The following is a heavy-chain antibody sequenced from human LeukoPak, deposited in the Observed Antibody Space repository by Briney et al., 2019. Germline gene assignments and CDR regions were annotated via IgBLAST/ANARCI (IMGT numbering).Heavy chain of an antibody. CDR1: GGTFNPHT. V-gene: IGHV1-69*06. CDR2: IIPLIGSP. D-gene: IGHD5-12*01. CDR3: ARALSGYGLFDY. Sequence: GASVKVSCKASGGTFNPHTVTWVRQAPGRGFEWMGGIIPLIGSPNYAQRFQGRITISADTSTQTTYMELRSLRSEDTAVYYCARALSGYGLFDYWGQGTLVTVSP. J-gene: IGHJ4*02.